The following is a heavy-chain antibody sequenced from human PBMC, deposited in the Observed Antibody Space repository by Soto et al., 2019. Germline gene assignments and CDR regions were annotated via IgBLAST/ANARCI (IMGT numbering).Heavy chain of an antibody. J-gene: IGHJ6*02. CDR2: IVVGSGNT. CDR1: GFTFTSSA. CDR3: AAEMQQWLVYGMDV. D-gene: IGHD6-19*01. Sequence: GASVKVSCKASGFTFTSSAVQWVRQARGQRLEWIGWIVVGSGNTNYAQKFQERVTITRDMSTSTAYMELSSLRSEDTAVYYCAAEMQQWLVYGMDVWGQGTTVTVSS. V-gene: IGHV1-58*01.